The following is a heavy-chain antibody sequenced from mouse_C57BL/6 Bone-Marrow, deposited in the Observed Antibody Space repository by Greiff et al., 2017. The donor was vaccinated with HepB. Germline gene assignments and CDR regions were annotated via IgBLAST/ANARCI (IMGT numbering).Heavy chain of an antibody. J-gene: IGHJ4*01. D-gene: IGHD3-3*01. CDR3: ARDKGDPYYAMDY. CDR1: GFTFSSYA. CDR2: ISDGGSYT. Sequence: EVQLQESGGGLVKPGGSLKLSCAASGFTFSSYAMSWVRQTPEKRLEWVATISDGGSYTYYPDNVKGRFTISRDNAKNNLYLQMSHLKSEDTAMYYCARDKGDPYYAMDYWGQGTSVTVSS. V-gene: IGHV5-4*01.